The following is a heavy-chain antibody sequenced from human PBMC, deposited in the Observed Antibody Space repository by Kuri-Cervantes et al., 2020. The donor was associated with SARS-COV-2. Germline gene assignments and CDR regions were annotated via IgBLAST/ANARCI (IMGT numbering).Heavy chain of an antibody. J-gene: IGHJ6*02. V-gene: IGHV1-2*04. CDR3: ARGMVRGVIQYYYYGMNV. CDR2: INPNSGGT. CDR1: GYTFSGGYY. Sequence: ASVKVSCKASGYTFSGGYYMYWVRQAPGQGLEWMGWINPNSGGTNCAQKFQGWVTMTRGTSISTAYMELSRLRSDDTAVYYCARGMVRGVIQYYYYGMNVWGQGTTVTVSS. D-gene: IGHD3-10*01.